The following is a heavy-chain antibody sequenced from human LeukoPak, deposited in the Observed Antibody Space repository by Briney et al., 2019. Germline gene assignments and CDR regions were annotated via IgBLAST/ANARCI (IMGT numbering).Heavy chain of an antibody. J-gene: IGHJ3*02. CDR1: GYTFTSYY. CDR2: INPSGGST. V-gene: IGHV1-46*01. D-gene: IGHD3-10*01. CDR3: ARASRTIRGVHAFDI. Sequence: ASVKVSCKASGYTFTSYYMHWVRQAPGQGLEWMGIINPSGGSTSYAQKFQGRVTMTRDTSTSTVYMELSSLRSEDTAVYYCARASRTIRGVHAFDIWGQGTTVTVSS.